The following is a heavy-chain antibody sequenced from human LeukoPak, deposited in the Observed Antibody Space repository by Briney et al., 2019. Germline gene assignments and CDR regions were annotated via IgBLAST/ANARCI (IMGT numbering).Heavy chain of an antibody. V-gene: IGHV3-30*02. CDR1: GFTFSSYG. CDR3: AKSRIAGYYMDV. J-gene: IGHJ6*03. D-gene: IGHD6-13*01. CDR2: IRYDGSNK. Sequence: GSLRLSCAASGFTFSSYGMHCVRQAPGKGLEWVAFIRYDGSNKYYADSVKGRFTISRDNSKNTLYLQMNSLRAEDTAVYYCAKSRIAGYYMDVWGKGTTVTVSS.